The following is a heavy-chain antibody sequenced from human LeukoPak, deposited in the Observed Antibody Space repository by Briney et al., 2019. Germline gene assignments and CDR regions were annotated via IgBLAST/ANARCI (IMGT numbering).Heavy chain of an antibody. CDR1: GYTFTSHD. D-gene: IGHD1-1*01. J-gene: IGHJ4*02. Sequence: GASVKVSCKASGYTFTSHDINRVRQATGQGLEWMGWMNPNSGNTGYAQKFQGRVTMTRDTSINTAYMELHSLRSEDTAVYYCARGYSPTLRTTGNDYWGQGTLVTVSS. V-gene: IGHV1-8*01. CDR2: MNPNSGNT. CDR3: ARGYSPTLRTTGNDY.